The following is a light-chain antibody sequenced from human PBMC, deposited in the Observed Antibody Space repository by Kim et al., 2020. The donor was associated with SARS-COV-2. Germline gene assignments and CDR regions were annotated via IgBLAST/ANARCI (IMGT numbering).Light chain of an antibody. CDR2: GNS. CDR3: QSYDSSLSGFYV. Sequence: GTISGTGSSSNLGAGYDVHWYRQLPGTAPKLLIYGNSNRPSGVPDRFSGSKSGTSASLAITGLQAEDEADYYCQSYDSSLSGFYVFGTGTKVTVL. V-gene: IGLV1-40*01. J-gene: IGLJ1*01. CDR1: SSNLGAGYD.